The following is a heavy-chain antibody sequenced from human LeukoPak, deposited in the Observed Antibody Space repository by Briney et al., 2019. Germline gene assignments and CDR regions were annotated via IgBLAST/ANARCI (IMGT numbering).Heavy chain of an antibody. Sequence: SETLSLTCTVSGGSISSSSYYWSWIRQPPGKGLEWIGYIYYSGSTNYNPSLKSRVTISVDTSKNQFSLKLSSVTAADTAVYYCARSNWGFDYWGQGTLVTVSS. V-gene: IGHV4-61*01. CDR2: IYYSGST. D-gene: IGHD7-27*01. CDR1: GGSISSSSYY. J-gene: IGHJ4*02. CDR3: ARSNWGFDY.